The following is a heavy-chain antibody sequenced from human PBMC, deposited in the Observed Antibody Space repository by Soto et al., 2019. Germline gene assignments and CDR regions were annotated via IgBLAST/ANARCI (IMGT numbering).Heavy chain of an antibody. CDR1: GYTFTGYY. V-gene: IGHV1-2*02. Sequence: GASVKVSCKASGYTFTGYYIHWVRQAPGQGLEWMGWIIPDSGATNYTQKFQGRVTMTSETSTNTAFLELSRLRSDDTAVYFCARGHRISIFGVINWIDPWGQGTLVTVSS. CDR3: ARGHRISIFGVINWIDP. CDR2: IIPDSGAT. D-gene: IGHD3-3*01. J-gene: IGHJ5*02.